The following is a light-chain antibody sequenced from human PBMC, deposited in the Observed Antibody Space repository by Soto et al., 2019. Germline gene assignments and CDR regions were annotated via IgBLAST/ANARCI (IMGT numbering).Light chain of an antibody. V-gene: IGLV2-14*01. J-gene: IGLJ3*02. CDR3: SSYSTNGTLGV. Sequence: QPVLTQPASVSGSPGQSITISCTGTISDIGGYSYVSWYQQHPGKAPKLMIFDVSNRPSGVSNRFSGSKSGNTASLTISGLQAEDEADYYCSSYSTNGTLGVFGGGTKLTVL. CDR2: DVS. CDR1: ISDIGGYSY.